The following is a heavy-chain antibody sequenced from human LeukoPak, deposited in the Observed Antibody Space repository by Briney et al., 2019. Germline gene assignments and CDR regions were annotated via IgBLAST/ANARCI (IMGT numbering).Heavy chain of an antibody. V-gene: IGHV1-69*13. CDR2: IIPIIGTT. D-gene: IGHD3-10*01. J-gene: IGHJ4*02. Sequence: ASVKVSCKASGGAFISYAISWVRQAPGQGLEWMGGIIPIIGTTHYAQKFQGRVTITADESTTTAYVELSSLRSEDTAVYYCARFAAVLLGFEEGCYFDYWGQGTLVTVSS. CDR1: GGAFISYA. CDR3: ARFAAVLLGFEEGCYFDY.